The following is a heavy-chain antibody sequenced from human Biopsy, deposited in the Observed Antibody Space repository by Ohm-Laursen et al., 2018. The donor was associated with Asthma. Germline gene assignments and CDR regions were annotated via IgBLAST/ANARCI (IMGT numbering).Heavy chain of an antibody. CDR3: ARTTYGDDGFDP. V-gene: IGHV4-31*03. CDR2: IYYSGST. D-gene: IGHD4-17*01. CDR1: GGSINIGDYY. J-gene: IGHJ5*02. Sequence: TLSLTCTVSGGSINIGDYYWSWIRQHPVKGLEWIGYIYYSGSTYYNPSLKSRVSIPLDTSKNQFSLSLTSVTAADTAVYYCARTTYGDDGFDPWGQGTLVTVSS.